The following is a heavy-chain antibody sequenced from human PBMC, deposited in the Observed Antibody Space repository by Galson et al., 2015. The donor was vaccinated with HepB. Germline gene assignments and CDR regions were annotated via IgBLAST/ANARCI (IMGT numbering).Heavy chain of an antibody. J-gene: IGHJ6*01. Sequence: SLRLSCAASGFTFEDYAMHWVRQVPGKGLEWVAGISWKSDFTGYADFVRGRFTIFRDNAKYSLHLQMNSLRTEDTALYYCAQDLTYYYGSGSYFVGMNAWGQGTTVTVSA. CDR1: GFTFEDYA. CDR2: ISWKSDFT. CDR3: AQDLTYYYGSGSYFVGMNA. D-gene: IGHD3-10*01. V-gene: IGHV3-9*01.